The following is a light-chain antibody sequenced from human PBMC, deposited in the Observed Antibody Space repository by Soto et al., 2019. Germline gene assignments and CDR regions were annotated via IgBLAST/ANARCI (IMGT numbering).Light chain of an antibody. CDR3: HQYGTAPLT. J-gene: IGKJ3*01. CDR1: QSISSY. Sequence: IVLTQSPATLSLSPGERATLSCRASQSISSYLAWYQQKPGQAPRLLIYGASTRATGIPDRFSGSGSGTDFTLTISRLEPEDFSVYYCHQYGTAPLTFGPGTKVDIK. CDR2: GAS. V-gene: IGKV3-20*01.